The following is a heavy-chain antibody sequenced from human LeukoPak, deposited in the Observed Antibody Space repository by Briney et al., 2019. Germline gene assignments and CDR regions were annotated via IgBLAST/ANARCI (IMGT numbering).Heavy chain of an antibody. J-gene: IGHJ4*02. Sequence: GESLKISCRGSGYRSTTYWIGWGRQMPGKGLEWMGIIYPGDSDTRYSPSFQGQVTMSADKSINTAYLQWSSLKASDTAMYYCARRQGCSSASCPPDSWGQGTLVTVSS. D-gene: IGHD2-2*01. V-gene: IGHV5-51*01. CDR1: GYRSTTYW. CDR3: ARRQGCSSASCPPDS. CDR2: IYPGDSDT.